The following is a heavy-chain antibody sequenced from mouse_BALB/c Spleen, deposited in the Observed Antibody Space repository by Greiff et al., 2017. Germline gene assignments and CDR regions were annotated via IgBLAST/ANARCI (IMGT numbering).Heavy chain of an antibody. CDR3: ARQGGNYDYYAMDY. CDR2: ISNGGGST. D-gene: IGHD2-1*01. J-gene: IGHJ4*01. Sequence: EVKLQESGGGLVQPGGSLKLSCAASGFTFSSYTMSWVRQTPEKRLEWVAYISNGGGSTYYPDTVKGRFTISRDNAKNTLYLQMSSLKSEDTAMYYCARQGGNYDYYAMDYWGQGTSVTVSS. V-gene: IGHV5-12-2*01. CDR1: GFTFSSYT.